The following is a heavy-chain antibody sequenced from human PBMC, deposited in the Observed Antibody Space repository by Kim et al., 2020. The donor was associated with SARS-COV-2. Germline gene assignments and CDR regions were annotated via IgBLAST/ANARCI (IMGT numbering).Heavy chain of an antibody. Sequence: SETLSLTCTVSGGSISSGGYYWSWIRQHPGKGLEWIGYIYYSGSTYYNPSLKSRVTISVDTSKNQFSLKLSSVNAADTAVYYCARVVGVTIFGVVIEAHFDYWGQGTLVTVSS. CDR3: ARVVGVTIFGVVIEAHFDY. D-gene: IGHD3-3*01. CDR2: IYYSGST. J-gene: IGHJ4*02. V-gene: IGHV4-31*03. CDR1: GGSISSGGYY.